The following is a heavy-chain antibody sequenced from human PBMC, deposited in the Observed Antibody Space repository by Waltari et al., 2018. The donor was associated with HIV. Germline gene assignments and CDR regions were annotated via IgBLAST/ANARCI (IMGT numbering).Heavy chain of an antibody. V-gene: IGHV1-46*01. CDR2: INPSGGST. CDR1: GYTFPSYY. J-gene: IGHJ4*02. D-gene: IGHD3-9*01. Sequence: QVQLVQSGAEVKKPGASVKVSCTASGYTFPSYYLHWVRQAPGQGLEWMGIINPSGGSTSYAQKFQGRVTMTRDTSTSTVYMELSSLRSEDTAVYYCARGDFDWFLDYWGQGTLVTVSS. CDR3: ARGDFDWFLDY.